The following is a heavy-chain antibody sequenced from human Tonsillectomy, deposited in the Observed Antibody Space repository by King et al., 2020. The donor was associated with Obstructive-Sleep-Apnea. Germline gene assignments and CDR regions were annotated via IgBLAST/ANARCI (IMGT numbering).Heavy chain of an antibody. CDR1: GFNFRSYS. V-gene: IGHV3-21*01. J-gene: IGHJ4*02. Sequence: VQLVESGGGLVKPGGSLRLSCAASGFNFRSYSMNWVRQAPGKGLEWVSSISSSSIYIYYADSVKGRFTISRDNAKNSLYLQMNSLRAEDTAVYYCARDYYEIAIDYWGQGTLVTVSS. CDR2: ISSSSIYI. D-gene: IGHD3-22*01. CDR3: ARDYYEIAIDY.